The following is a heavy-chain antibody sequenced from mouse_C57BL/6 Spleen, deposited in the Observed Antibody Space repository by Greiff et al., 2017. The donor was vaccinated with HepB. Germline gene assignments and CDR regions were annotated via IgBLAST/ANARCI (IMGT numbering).Heavy chain of an antibody. J-gene: IGHJ1*03. D-gene: IGHD1-1*01. CDR2: IYPGDGDT. CDR1: GYAFSSSW. V-gene: IGHV1-82*01. Sequence: VQLQQSGPELVKPGASVKISCKASGYAFSSSWMNWVKQRPGKGLEWIGRIYPGDGDTNYNGKFKGKATLTADKSSSTAYMQLSSLTSEDSAVYFCAHYYGSSYVRYFDVWGTGTTVTVSS. CDR3: AHYYGSSYVRYFDV.